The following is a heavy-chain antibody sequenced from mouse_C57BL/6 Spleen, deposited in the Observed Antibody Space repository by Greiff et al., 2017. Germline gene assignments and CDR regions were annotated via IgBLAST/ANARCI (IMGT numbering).Heavy chain of an antibody. D-gene: IGHD2-3*01. CDR3: TRSEIYDGYYVRYYAMDY. CDR1: GYTFTDYE. V-gene: IGHV1-15*01. J-gene: IGHJ4*01. Sequence: LQESGAELVRPGASVTLSCKASGYTFTDYEMHWVKQTPVHGLEWIGAIDPETGGTAYNQKFKGKALLTADNSSSTAYMELRSLTSEDSAVYYCTRSEIYDGYYVRYYAMDYWGQGTSVTVSS. CDR2: IDPETGGT.